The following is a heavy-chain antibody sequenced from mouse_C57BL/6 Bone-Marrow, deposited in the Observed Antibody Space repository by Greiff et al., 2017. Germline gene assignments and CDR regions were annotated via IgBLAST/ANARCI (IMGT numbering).Heavy chain of an antibody. Sequence: EVQLKQSGAELVRPGSSVKMSCKTSGYTFPSYGINWVKQRPGQGLEWIGYISIGNGYTEYNEKFKGKATLTSDTSSSTAYMQLSSLTSEDSAIYFCALGDYYGSTYYAMDYWGQGTSVTVSS. V-gene: IGHV1-58*01. CDR1: GYTFPSYG. J-gene: IGHJ4*01. CDR2: ISIGNGYT. CDR3: ALGDYYGSTYYAMDY. D-gene: IGHD1-1*01.